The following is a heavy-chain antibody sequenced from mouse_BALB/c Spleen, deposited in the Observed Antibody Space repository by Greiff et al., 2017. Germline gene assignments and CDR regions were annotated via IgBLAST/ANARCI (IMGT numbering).Heavy chain of an antibody. CDR3: ARGITTVVATPYYFDY. D-gene: IGHD1-1*01. Sequence: VKLMESGAELAKPGASVKMSCKASGYTFTSYWMHWVKQRPGQGLEWIGYINPSTGYTEYNQKFKDKATLTADKSSSTAYMQLSSLTSEDSAVYYCARGITTVVATPYYFDYWGQGTTLTVSS. CDR2: INPSTGYT. J-gene: IGHJ2*01. CDR1: GYTFTSYW. V-gene: IGHV1-7*01.